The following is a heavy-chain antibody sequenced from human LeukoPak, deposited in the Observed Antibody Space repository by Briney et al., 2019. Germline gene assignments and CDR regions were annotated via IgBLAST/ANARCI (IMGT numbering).Heavy chain of an antibody. Sequence: SETLSLTCTVSGGSIRSYYWSWIRQPPGKGLEWIGNIYYSGSTNYNPSLKSRVTISVDTSKNQFSLKLSSVTAADTAVYYCARTPTYYGSGSYPVGPFDYWGQGTLVTVSS. V-gene: IGHV4-59*01. CDR1: GGSIRSYY. CDR2: IYYSGST. J-gene: IGHJ4*02. CDR3: ARTPTYYGSGSYPVGPFDY. D-gene: IGHD3-10*01.